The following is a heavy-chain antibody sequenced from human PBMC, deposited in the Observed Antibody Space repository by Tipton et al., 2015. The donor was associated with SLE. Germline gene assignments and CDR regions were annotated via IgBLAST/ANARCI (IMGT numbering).Heavy chain of an antibody. D-gene: IGHD3-16*01. CDR1: GGSISSSSYY. CDR3: ARISVARGGYGMDV. V-gene: IGHV4-39*07. CDR2: IYYSGST. Sequence: TLSLTCTVSGGSISSSSYYWGWIRQPPGKGLEWIGSIYYSGSTYYNPSLKSRVTISVDTSKNQFSLKLSSVTAADTAVHYCARISVARGGYGMDVWGQGTTVTVSS. J-gene: IGHJ6*02.